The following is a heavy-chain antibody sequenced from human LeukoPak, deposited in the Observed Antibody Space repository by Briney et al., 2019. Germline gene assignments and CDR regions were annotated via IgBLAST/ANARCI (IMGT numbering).Heavy chain of an antibody. D-gene: IGHD3-22*01. Sequence: ASVKVSCKASGYTFTGYYMHWVRQAPGQGLEWMGWINPNSGGTNYAQKFQGRVTMTRDTSISTAYMELRSLRSDDTAVYYCARDAYYYDSSGYYYGNYYYYMDVWGKGTTVTISS. CDR1: GYTFTGYY. CDR2: INPNSGGT. J-gene: IGHJ6*03. CDR3: ARDAYYYDSSGYYYGNYYYYMDV. V-gene: IGHV1-2*02.